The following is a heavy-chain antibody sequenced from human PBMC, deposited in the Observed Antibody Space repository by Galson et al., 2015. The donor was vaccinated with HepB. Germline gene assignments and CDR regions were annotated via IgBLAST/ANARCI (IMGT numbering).Heavy chain of an antibody. CDR2: IYSGGST. Sequence: SLRLSCAASGFTVSSNYMSWVRQAPGKGLEWVSVIYSGGSTYYADSVKGRFTISRDNSKNTLYLQMNSLRAEDTAVYYCVTAVAGTYWGQGTLVTVSS. D-gene: IGHD6-19*01. J-gene: IGHJ4*02. V-gene: IGHV3-53*01. CDR3: VTAVAGTY. CDR1: GFTVSSNY.